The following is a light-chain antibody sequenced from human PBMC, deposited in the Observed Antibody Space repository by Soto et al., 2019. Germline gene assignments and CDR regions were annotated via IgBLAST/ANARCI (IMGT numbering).Light chain of an antibody. J-gene: IGKJ1*01. Sequence: EIVLTQSPGTLSLSPGERATLSCRASQSVSSSYLAWYQQKPGQAPRLLIYGASSRATGIPDRFSSSGSGTDFTLTISRLEPEDFAVYYCQQYGSSPPRTCGQGTKVEIK. V-gene: IGKV3-20*01. CDR1: QSVSSSY. CDR2: GAS. CDR3: QQYGSSPPRT.